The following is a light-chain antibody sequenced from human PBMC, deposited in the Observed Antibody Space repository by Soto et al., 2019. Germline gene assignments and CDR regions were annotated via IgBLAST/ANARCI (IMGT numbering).Light chain of an antibody. CDR1: QSISNS. CDR2: GAS. J-gene: IGKJ2*01. CDR3: QQSYSTPYT. V-gene: IGKV1-39*01. Sequence: DIQMTQSPSSLSASVGDRVTITCRASQSISNSLNWYQQRPGKAPNVLIYGASSLQSGVPSRFGGSGSGTDFTLTISSLQPEDFVTYYCQQSYSTPYTFGLGTKLDIK.